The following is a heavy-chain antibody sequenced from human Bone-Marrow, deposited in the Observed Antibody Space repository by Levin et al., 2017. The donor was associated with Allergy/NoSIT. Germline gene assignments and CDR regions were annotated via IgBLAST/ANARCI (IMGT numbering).Heavy chain of an antibody. CDR1: GFTFSTYS. Sequence: GGSLRLSCAASGFTFSTYSMNWVRQAPGKELEWISYIDISGTTIYYADSVLGRFAISRDNDKESLFLQMHSLKAEDTAVYYCARDHRTADALDVWGQGTTVTVSS. V-gene: IGHV3-48*01. CDR3: ARDHRTADALDV. J-gene: IGHJ3*01. D-gene: IGHD1-1*01. CDR2: IDISGTTI.